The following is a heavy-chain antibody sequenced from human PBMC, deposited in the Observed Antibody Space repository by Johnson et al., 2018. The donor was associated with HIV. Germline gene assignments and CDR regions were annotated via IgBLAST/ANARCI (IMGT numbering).Heavy chain of an antibody. J-gene: IGHJ3*01. CDR1: GFTFDDYA. D-gene: IGHD2-21*01. V-gene: IGHV3-30*04. CDR2: ISYDGINK. CDR3: ARDPITPYERGPDAFDV. Sequence: QVQLVESGGGVVQPGRSLRLSCAASGFTFDDYAMHWVRQAPGKGLEWETIISYDGINKYYAESVKGRFTISRDISKDTLYLQMNSLRAEDTAVYYCARDPITPYERGPDAFDVWGQGTVVTVSS.